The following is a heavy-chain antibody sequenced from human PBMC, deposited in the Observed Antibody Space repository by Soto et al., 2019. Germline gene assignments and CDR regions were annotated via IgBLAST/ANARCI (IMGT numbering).Heavy chain of an antibody. D-gene: IGHD1-26*01. CDR1: GYSFITYW. V-gene: IGHV5-51*01. CDR2: IYPGDSDS. Sequence: PGESLKISCTASGYSFITYWIGWVRQMPGKGLERLGVIYPGDSDSRYSPSFQVLATIPPDNSPSTAHLQWSSLRASDTAMYYCSRLLGATTSGFDYWGQGTLVTVSS. J-gene: IGHJ4*02. CDR3: SRLLGATTSGFDY.